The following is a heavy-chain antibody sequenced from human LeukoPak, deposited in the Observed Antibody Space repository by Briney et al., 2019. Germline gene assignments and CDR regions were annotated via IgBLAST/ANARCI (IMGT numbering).Heavy chain of an antibody. D-gene: IGHD3-10*01. CDR1: GYTFTSYG. V-gene: IGHV1-18*01. CDR3: ARESGPYGSGSYSDY. J-gene: IGHJ4*02. CDR2: ISAYNGNT. Sequence: ASVKVSCKASGYTFTSYGIIWVRQAPGQGLEWMGWISAYNGNTNYAQKLQGRVTMTTDTSTSTAYMELRSLRSDDTAVYYCARESGPYGSGSYSDYWGQGTLVTVSS.